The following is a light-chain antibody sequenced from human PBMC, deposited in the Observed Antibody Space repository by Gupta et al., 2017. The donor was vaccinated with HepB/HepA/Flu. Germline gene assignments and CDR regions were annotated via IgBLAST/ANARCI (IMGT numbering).Light chain of an antibody. V-gene: IGKV6-21*02. J-gene: IGKJ5*01. CDR3: LQSSLLQAA. Sequence: EIVLTQSPDFQPVTQKEKVTITCRASQSIGPYLPWYPQTPGQSPRVLIQYASHDSSGVPSRFSASGSGTDFTLTIIILEGEDAATYFSLQSSLLQAAFGQGTRVEIK. CDR2: YAS. CDR1: QSIGPY.